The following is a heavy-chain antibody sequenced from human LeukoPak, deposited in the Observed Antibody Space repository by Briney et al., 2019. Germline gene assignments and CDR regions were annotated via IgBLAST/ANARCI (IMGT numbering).Heavy chain of an antibody. J-gene: IGHJ3*02. CDR1: GFTFSNYS. CDR2: IKQDGSEK. V-gene: IGHV3-7*01. D-gene: IGHD4-23*01. CDR3: ARARATVVTRDAFDI. Sequence: GGSLRLSCEASGFTFSNYSMSWVRQAPGKGLEWVANIKQDGSEKYYVDSVKGRFTISRDNAKNSLYLQMNSLRAEDTAVYYCARARATVVTRDAFDIWGQGTMVTVSS.